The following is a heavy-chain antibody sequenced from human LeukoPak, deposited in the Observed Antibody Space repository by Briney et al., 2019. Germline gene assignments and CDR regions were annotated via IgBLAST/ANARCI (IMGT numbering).Heavy chain of an antibody. CDR2: IYYSGST. CDR1: GGSFSGYY. CDR3: ARGRRGDY. J-gene: IGHJ4*02. Sequence: PSETLSLTCAVYGGSFSGYYWSWIRQPPGKGLEWIGYIYYSGSTNYNPSLKSRVTISVDTSKNQFSLKLSSVTAADTAVYYCARGRRGDYWGQGTLVTVSS. V-gene: IGHV4-59*12.